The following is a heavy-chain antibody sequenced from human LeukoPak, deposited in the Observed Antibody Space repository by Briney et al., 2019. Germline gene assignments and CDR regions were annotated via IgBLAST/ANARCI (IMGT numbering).Heavy chain of an antibody. CDR2: IKQDGSEK. CDR3: ARMLGIAVARSYFDY. Sequence: GGSLRLSCAASGFTFSNYWMIWVRQAPGKGLEWVGNIKQDGSEKRYADSVRGRFSISRDNAQTSLYLQMNSLRAEDTAVYYCARMLGIAVARSYFDYWGQGTLVTVSS. D-gene: IGHD6-19*01. J-gene: IGHJ4*02. CDR1: GFTFSNYW. V-gene: IGHV3-7*05.